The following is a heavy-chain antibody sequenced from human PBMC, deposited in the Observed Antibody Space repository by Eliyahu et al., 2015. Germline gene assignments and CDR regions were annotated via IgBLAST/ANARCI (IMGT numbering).Heavy chain of an antibody. D-gene: IGHD3-10*01. V-gene: IGHV4-59*01. J-gene: IGHJ3*02. CDR2: IYYSGGT. CDR1: GGXISSYY. Sequence: QVQLQESGPGLVKPSETLSLTCTVSGGXISSYYWSWIRQPPGKGLEWIGYIYYSGGTHHNTPLKSRVTISVDTSKNQFSLKLSSVTAADTAVYYCARVGAYYYSAFDIWGQGTMVTVSS. CDR3: ARVGAYYYSAFDI.